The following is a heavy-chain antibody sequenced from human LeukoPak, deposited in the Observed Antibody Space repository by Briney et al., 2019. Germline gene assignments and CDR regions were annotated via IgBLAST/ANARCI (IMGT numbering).Heavy chain of an antibody. V-gene: IGHV1-8*01. CDR1: GYTFTSYD. Sequence: ASVKVSCKASGYTFTSYDINWVRQATGQGLEWMGWMNPNGGNTGYAQKFQGRVTMTRNTSISTAYMELSSLRSEDTAVYYCARGPAIFSRYYDSSGYYSGLTYYGMDVWGQGTTVTVSS. J-gene: IGHJ6*02. D-gene: IGHD3-22*01. CDR2: MNPNGGNT. CDR3: ARGPAIFSRYYDSSGYYSGLTYYGMDV.